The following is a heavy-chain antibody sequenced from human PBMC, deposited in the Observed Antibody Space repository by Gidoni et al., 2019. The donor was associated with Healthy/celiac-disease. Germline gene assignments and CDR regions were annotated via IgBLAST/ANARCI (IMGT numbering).Heavy chain of an antibody. CDR3: AREGPTVTTDYGMDV. V-gene: IGHV3-21*01. J-gene: IGHJ6*02. D-gene: IGHD4-17*01. Sequence: EVQLVESGGGLVKPGGSLRLSCAASGFTFMSYSMNWVRQAPGKGLECVSSISSSSSYIYYADSVKGRFTISRDNAKNSLYLQMNSLRAEDTAVYYCAREGPTVTTDYGMDVWGQGTTVTVSS. CDR2: ISSSSSYI. CDR1: GFTFMSYS.